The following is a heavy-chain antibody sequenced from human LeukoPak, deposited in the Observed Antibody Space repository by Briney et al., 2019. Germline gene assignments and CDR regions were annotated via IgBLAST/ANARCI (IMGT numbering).Heavy chain of an antibody. CDR3: ARVLYSRSWYYFDY. CDR2: INHSGST. CDR1: GGSFSGYY. V-gene: IGHV4-34*01. Sequence: SETLSLTCAVYGGSFSGYYWSWIRQPPGKGLEWIGEINHSGSTNYNPSLKSRVTILVDTSKNQFSLKLSSVTAANTAVYYCARVLYSRSWYYFDYWGQGTLVTVSS. J-gene: IGHJ4*02. D-gene: IGHD6-13*01.